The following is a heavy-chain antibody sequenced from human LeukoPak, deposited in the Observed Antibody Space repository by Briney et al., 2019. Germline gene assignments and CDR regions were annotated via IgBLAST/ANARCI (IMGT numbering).Heavy chain of an antibody. V-gene: IGHV3-21*01. Sequence: PGGSLRLSCTVSGFTVSTNSMSWVRQTPGKGLEWVSSISSSSSYIYYADSVKGRFTISRDNAKNSLYLQMNSLRAEDTAVYYCARDALYYYDSSGYYRPLDYWSQGTLVTVSS. CDR1: GFTVSTNS. CDR3: ARDALYYYDSSGYYRPLDY. CDR2: ISSSSSYI. J-gene: IGHJ4*02. D-gene: IGHD3-22*01.